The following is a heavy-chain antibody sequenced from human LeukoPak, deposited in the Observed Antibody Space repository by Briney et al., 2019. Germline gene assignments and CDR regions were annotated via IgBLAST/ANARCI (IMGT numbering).Heavy chain of an antibody. CDR2: INWNGGST. Sequence: RTGGSLRLSCAASGFTFDDYGMSWVRQAPGKGLEWVSGINWNGGSTGYADSVKGRFTISRDNAKHSLYLQMYSLRAEDTALYYCARGMDLYYYDSSGLDAFDIWGQGTMVTVSS. J-gene: IGHJ3*02. CDR3: ARGMDLYYYDSSGLDAFDI. D-gene: IGHD3-22*01. V-gene: IGHV3-20*04. CDR1: GFTFDDYG.